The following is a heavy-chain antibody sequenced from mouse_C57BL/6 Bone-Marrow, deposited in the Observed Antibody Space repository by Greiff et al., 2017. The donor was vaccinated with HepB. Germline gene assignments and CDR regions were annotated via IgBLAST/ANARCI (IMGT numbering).Heavy chain of an antibody. CDR3: ARHGSSPHWYIDV. Sequence: EVKLMESGGDLVKPGGSLKLSCAASGFTFSSYGMSWVRQTPDKRLEWVATISSGGSYTYYPDSVKGRVTISRDNAKNTLYLQRSSLKSEDTAMYYCARHGSSPHWYIDVWGTGTTVTVSS. CDR1: GFTFSSYG. D-gene: IGHD1-1*01. J-gene: IGHJ1*03. V-gene: IGHV5-6*01. CDR2: ISSGGSYT.